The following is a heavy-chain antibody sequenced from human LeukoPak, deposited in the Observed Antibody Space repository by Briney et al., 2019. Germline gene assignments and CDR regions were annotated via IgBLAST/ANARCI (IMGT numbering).Heavy chain of an antibody. D-gene: IGHD3-3*01. Sequence: KPSETLSLTCTVSGGSISSYYWSWIRQPPGKGREWIGYIYYSGSTNYKPSLKSRVTISVDTSKNQFYLKLSSVTAADTAVYYCARGRYYDFWSGKSNWFDPWGQGTLVTVSS. CDR2: IYYSGST. J-gene: IGHJ5*02. CDR3: ARGRYYDFWSGKSNWFDP. V-gene: IGHV4-59*01. CDR1: GGSISSYY.